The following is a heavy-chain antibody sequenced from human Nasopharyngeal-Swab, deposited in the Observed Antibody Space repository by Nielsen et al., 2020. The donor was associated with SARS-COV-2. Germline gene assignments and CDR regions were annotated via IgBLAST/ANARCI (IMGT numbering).Heavy chain of an antibody. CDR3: ARVLIGTPAYGSGTIDY. CDR2: INHSGST. V-gene: IGHV4-34*01. Sequence: WIRQPPGKGLEWIGEINHSGSTNYNPSLKSRVTISVDTSKNQFSLKLSSVTAADTAVYYCARVLIGTPAYGSGTIDYWGQGTLATVS. J-gene: IGHJ4*02. D-gene: IGHD3-10*01.